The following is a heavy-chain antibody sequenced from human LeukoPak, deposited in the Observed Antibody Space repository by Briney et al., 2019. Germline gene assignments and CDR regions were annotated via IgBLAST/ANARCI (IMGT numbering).Heavy chain of an antibody. CDR2: IYYSGST. Sequence: SETLSLTCTVSGGSISSSSYYWGWIRQPPGKGLEWIGSIYYSGSTYYNPSLKSRVTMSVDTSKNQFSLKLSSVTAADTAVYYCATTLRPTTWGVDDAFDIWGQGTMVTVSS. V-gene: IGHV4-39*07. D-gene: IGHD3-10*01. J-gene: IGHJ3*02. CDR3: ATTLRPTTWGVDDAFDI. CDR1: GGSISSSSYY.